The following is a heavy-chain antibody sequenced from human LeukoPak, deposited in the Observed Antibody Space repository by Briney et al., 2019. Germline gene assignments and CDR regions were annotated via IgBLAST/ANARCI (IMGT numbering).Heavy chain of an antibody. Sequence: SVKVSCKVSGYTLTELSMHWVRQAPGQGLEWMGGIIPILGTANYAQKFQGRVTITADESTSTAYMELSSLRSEDTAVYYCASGYDSSGYLPYYFDYWGQGTLVTVSS. CDR2: IIPILGTA. V-gene: IGHV1-69*13. CDR1: GYTLTELS. D-gene: IGHD3-22*01. J-gene: IGHJ4*02. CDR3: ASGYDSSGYLPYYFDY.